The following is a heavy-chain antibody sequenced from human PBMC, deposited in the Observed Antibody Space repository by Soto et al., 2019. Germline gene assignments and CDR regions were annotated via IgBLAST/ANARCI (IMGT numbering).Heavy chain of an antibody. V-gene: IGHV3-11*01. Sequence: GSLRLSCAASVFTCRDYYMSWIRQAPGKGLEWVSYISSSGITIYYADSVKGRFTISRDNAKNSLYLQMNSLRAEDTAVYYCARYGSTMVRGVIPGEYWGQGTLVTVSS. J-gene: IGHJ4*02. CDR3: ARYGSTMVRGVIPGEY. D-gene: IGHD3-10*01. CDR1: VFTCRDYY. CDR2: ISSSGITI.